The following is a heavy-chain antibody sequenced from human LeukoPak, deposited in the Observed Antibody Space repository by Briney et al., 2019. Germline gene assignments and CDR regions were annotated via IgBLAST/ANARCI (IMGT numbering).Heavy chain of an antibody. V-gene: IGHV4-39*07. CDR2: IYYSGST. J-gene: IGHJ3*02. CDR3: ARSEGTTFGIRAGGGAYDAFDI. CDR1: GGSISSSSYY. Sequence: SETLSLTCTVSGGSISSSSYYWGWIRQPPGKGLEWIGSIYYSGSTYYNPSLKSRVTISVDTSKNQFSLKLSSVTAADTAVYYCARSEGTTFGIRAGGGAYDAFDIWGQGTMVTVSS. D-gene: IGHD3-3*01.